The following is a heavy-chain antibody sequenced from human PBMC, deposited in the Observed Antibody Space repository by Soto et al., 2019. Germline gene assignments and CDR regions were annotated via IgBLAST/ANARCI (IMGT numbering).Heavy chain of an antibody. CDR3: ARQIYDSDTGPNFQYYFDS. V-gene: IGHV5-10-1*01. CDR2: IYPSDSYT. CDR1: GYSFTNYW. D-gene: IGHD3-22*01. J-gene: IGHJ4*02. Sequence: GESLQISCKGSGYSFTNYWISWVRQMPGKGLEWMGRIYPSDSYTNYRPSFQGHVTISADKSISTAYLQWSSLRASDTAMYYFARQIYDSDTGPNFQYYFDSWGQGTPVTVSS.